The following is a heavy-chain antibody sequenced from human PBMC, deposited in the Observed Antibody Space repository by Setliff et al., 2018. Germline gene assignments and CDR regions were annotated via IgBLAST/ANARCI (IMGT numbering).Heavy chain of an antibody. CDR2: IFSNDEK. CDR3: AHRPDGV. Sequence: SGPTLVNPTETLTLTCIVSGFSLSNGRMGVSWIRQPPGKALEWLAHIFSNDEKSYNTSLKIRLTITKDTSKNQVVLTMTNMDPVDTATYYCAHRPDGVWGKGTTVTVSS. V-gene: IGHV2-26*02. J-gene: IGHJ6*04. CDR1: GFSLSNGRMG.